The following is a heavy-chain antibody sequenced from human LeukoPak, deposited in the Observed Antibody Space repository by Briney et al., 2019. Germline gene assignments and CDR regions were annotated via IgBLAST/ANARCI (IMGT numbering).Heavy chain of an antibody. D-gene: IGHD6-19*01. CDR2: ISSSGTYK. Sequence: GGSLRLPCAVSGFTFSSYSMSWVRQAPGKGLEWVSSISSSGTYKYYADSVQGRFTISRDNAKNSLYLQMNSLRAEDTAVYYCAKGKDSVAGATNDYWGQGTLVTVSS. J-gene: IGHJ4*02. CDR1: GFTFSSYS. V-gene: IGHV3-21*01. CDR3: AKGKDSVAGATNDY.